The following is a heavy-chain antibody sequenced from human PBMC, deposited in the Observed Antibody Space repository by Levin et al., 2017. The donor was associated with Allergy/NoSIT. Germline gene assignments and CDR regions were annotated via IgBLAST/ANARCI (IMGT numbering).Heavy chain of an antibody. Sequence: GESLKISCSASGFTFSSYAMHWVRQAPGKGLEYVSAISSNGGSTYYADSVKGRFTISRDNSKNTLYLQMSSLRAEDTAVYYCVKGGGGYFDWLGYFQHWGQGTLVTVSS. CDR3: VKGGGGYFDWLGYFQH. CDR2: ISSNGGST. V-gene: IGHV3-64D*06. D-gene: IGHD3-9*01. J-gene: IGHJ1*01. CDR1: GFTFSSYA.